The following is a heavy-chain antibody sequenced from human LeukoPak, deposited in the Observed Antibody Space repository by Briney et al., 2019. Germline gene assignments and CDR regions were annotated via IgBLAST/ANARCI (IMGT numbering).Heavy chain of an antibody. Sequence: RASVKVSCKASGFVFTSYGLTWVRQAPGQGLEWMGWISANDGKTHYSEKHQGRVTMSTDTVTSTAYMELRSLRSDDTAVYYCARELHVERDDYWGQGTLVTVSS. CDR3: ARELHVERDDY. D-gene: IGHD1-1*01. CDR2: ISANDGKT. V-gene: IGHV1-18*01. J-gene: IGHJ4*02. CDR1: GFVFTSYG.